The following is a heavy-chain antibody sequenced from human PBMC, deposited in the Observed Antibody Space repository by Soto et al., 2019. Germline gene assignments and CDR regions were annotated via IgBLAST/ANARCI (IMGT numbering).Heavy chain of an antibody. D-gene: IGHD2-21*02. CDR1: GYTFTDYA. CDR3: EVTTGF. Sequence: QVQVVQSRAEVKKPGASVKVSCKTSGYTFTDYAINWVRQAAGQGLEYMGWMSPDRGNAGYAHQFHGRVTMTRHTSIITACMELFSLRSADTALYFFEVTTGFWGQLSMVTVS. V-gene: IGHV1-8*02. CDR2: MSPDRGNA. J-gene: IGHJ4*02.